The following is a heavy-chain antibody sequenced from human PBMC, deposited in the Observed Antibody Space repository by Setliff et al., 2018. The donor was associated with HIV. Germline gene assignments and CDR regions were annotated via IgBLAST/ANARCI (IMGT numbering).Heavy chain of an antibody. Sequence: LSLTCTVSGGSISSGNYYWSWIRQASGKGLEWVSYITGSSSYTNYADSVKGRFTISRDNAKNSLYLQMNSLRAEDTAVYYCARVMIGYSGYDAFDYWGQGTLVTVSS. J-gene: IGHJ4*02. CDR1: GGSISSGNYY. CDR3: ARVMIGYSGYDAFDY. V-gene: IGHV3-11*05. CDR2: ITGSSSYT. D-gene: IGHD5-12*01.